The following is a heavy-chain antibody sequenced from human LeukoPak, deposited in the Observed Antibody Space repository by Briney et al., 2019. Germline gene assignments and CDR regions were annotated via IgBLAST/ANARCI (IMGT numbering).Heavy chain of an antibody. Sequence: SGGSLRLSCAASGFTFSSYGMHWVRQAPGKGLEWVAVISYDGSNKYYADSVKGRFTISRDNSKNTLYLQMNSLRAEDTAVYYCAKDGDSSGWYDAFDIWGQGTMVTVSS. CDR2: ISYDGSNK. D-gene: IGHD6-19*01. CDR3: AKDGDSSGWYDAFDI. V-gene: IGHV3-30*18. J-gene: IGHJ3*02. CDR1: GFTFSSYG.